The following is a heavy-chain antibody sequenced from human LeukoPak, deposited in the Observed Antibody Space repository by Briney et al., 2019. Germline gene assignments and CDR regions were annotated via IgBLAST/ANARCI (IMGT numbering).Heavy chain of an antibody. CDR2: ISGSGGST. Sequence: GGSLRLSCAASGFTFSGYAMSWVRQAPGKGLEWVSAISGSGGSTYYADSVKGRFTISRDNSKNTLYLQMNSLRAEDTAVYYCAKVAGGSSGSYYPHYYYGMDVWGQGTTVTVSS. CDR3: AKVAGGSSGSYYPHYYYGMDV. CDR1: GFTFSGYA. J-gene: IGHJ6*02. D-gene: IGHD3-10*01. V-gene: IGHV3-23*01.